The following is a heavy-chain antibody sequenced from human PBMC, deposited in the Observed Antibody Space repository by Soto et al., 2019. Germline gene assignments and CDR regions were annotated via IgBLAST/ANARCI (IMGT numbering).Heavy chain of an antibody. CDR1: GFTFSSYA. CDR2: ISGSGGST. Sequence: GGSLRLSCAASGFTFSSYAMSWVRQAPGKGLEWVSAISGSGGSTYYADSVKGRFTISRDNSKNTLYLQMNSLRAEDTAVYYCAKDGDLGYCSGGSCYSIDYWGQGTLVTVSS. CDR3: AKDGDLGYCSGGSCYSIDY. J-gene: IGHJ4*02. D-gene: IGHD2-15*01. V-gene: IGHV3-23*01.